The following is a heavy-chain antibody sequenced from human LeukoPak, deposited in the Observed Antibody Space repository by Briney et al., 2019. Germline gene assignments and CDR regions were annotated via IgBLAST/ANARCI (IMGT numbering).Heavy chain of an antibody. V-gene: IGHV3-30-3*01. Sequence: GRSLRLSCATSGFTFSNYVMHWVRQAPGKGLEWVATIFPDGNNAHYADSVKGRFTVSRDNSKNTLFLLMNSLRPDDSAVFYCAKDLSGSYTLDYWGQGTLVTVSS. D-gene: IGHD1-26*01. CDR1: GFTFSNYV. J-gene: IGHJ4*02. CDR3: AKDLSGSYTLDY. CDR2: IFPDGNNA.